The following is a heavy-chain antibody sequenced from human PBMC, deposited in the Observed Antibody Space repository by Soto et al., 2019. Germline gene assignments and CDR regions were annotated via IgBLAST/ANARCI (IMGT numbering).Heavy chain of an antibody. CDR1: GGSISSYY. J-gene: IGHJ6*02. D-gene: IGHD3-10*01. Sequence: QVQLQESGPGLVKPSETLSLTCTVSGGSISSYYWSWIRQPPGKGLEWIGYIYYSGSTNYNPSLPTRVTISVDTSKNQFSLKLSSGTAADTAVYYCANLYGSGSYPGYYYYGMDVWGQGTTVTVSS. CDR2: IYYSGST. CDR3: ANLYGSGSYPGYYYYGMDV. V-gene: IGHV4-59*01.